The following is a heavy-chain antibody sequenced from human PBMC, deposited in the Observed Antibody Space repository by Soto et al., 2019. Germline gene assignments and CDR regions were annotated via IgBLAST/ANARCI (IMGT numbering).Heavy chain of an antibody. CDR3: AREVAAPGSTYFDY. CDR1: GGSISNYY. V-gene: IGHV4-59*01. Sequence: PSETLSLTCTVSGGSISNYYWHWIRQLPGKGLEWIAYTYYRGSTKYNPSLKSRVTIAVDKSMNQISLKLRSVTAADTAVYYCAREVAAPGSTYFDYWGQGTLVTVS. J-gene: IGHJ4*02. CDR2: TYYRGST. D-gene: IGHD6-13*01.